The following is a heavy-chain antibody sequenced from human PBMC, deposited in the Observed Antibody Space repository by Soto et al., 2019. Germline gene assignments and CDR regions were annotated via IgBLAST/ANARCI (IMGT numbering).Heavy chain of an antibody. V-gene: IGHV4-39*01. D-gene: IGHD1-26*01. CDR3: ARMGSFPVYFDY. CDR2: IYYSGST. Sequence: SETLSLTCTVSGGSISSSSYYWGWIRQPPGKGLEWIGSIYYSGSTYYNPSLKSRVTISVDTSKNQFSLKLSSVTAADTAVYYCARMGSFPVYFDYWGQGTLVTVSS. CDR1: GGSISSSSYY. J-gene: IGHJ4*02.